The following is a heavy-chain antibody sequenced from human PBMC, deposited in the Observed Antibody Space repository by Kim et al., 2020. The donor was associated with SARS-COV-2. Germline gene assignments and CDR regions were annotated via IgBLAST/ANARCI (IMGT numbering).Heavy chain of an antibody. J-gene: IGHJ4*02. CDR2: ISSSSTYI. D-gene: IGHD6-13*01. CDR3: ARYTAAAQFDY. V-gene: IGHV3-21*01. CDR1: GFSFSTYN. Sequence: GGSLRLSCAASGFSFSTYNMNWVRQAPGKGLEWVSSISSSSTYIYYADSVKGRFTISRDNAKNSLYLQMNSLRAEDTAVYYCARYTAAAQFDYWGQGTL.